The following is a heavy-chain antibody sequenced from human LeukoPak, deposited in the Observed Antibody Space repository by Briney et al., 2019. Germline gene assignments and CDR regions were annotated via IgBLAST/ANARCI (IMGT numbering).Heavy chain of an antibody. Sequence: GASLKVSCKASVNTHTRYYMHWVRQAPRQGLEWMGIINPSGGRTNYAQKFQGRVTMTRDTSSNTVYMELSGLTSEDTAMYYCAREEAGGYFDYWGQGTVVTVSS. V-gene: IGHV1-46*01. CDR3: AREEAGGYFDY. D-gene: IGHD2-8*02. CDR1: VNTHTRYY. CDR2: INPSGGRT. J-gene: IGHJ4*02.